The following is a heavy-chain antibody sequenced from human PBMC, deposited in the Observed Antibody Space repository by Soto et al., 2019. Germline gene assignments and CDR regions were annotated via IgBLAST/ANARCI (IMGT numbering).Heavy chain of an antibody. V-gene: IGHV3-11*01. J-gene: IGHJ4*02. CDR1: DFTFSDYL. Sequence: QMQLVVSGGGLVKPGGSLRLSCAASDFTFSDYLMSWIRQAPGRGVEWISYITNDGTVASYADSVKGRFTICRDNDKNTLYLQMNRLRADDTALYYCATVGSCSGGTCYFDYFDLWGQGTRVTVSS. CDR2: ITNDGTVA. CDR3: ATVGSCSGGTCYFDYFDL. D-gene: IGHD2-15*01.